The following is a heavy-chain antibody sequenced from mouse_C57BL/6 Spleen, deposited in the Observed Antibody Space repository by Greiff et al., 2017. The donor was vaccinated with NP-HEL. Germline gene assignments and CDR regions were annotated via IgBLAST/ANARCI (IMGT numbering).Heavy chain of an antibody. CDR1: GFTFSDYY. Sequence: VQLKESEGGLVQPGSSMKLSCTASGFTFSDYYMAWVRQVPEKGLEWVANINYDGSSTYYLDSLKSRFIISRDNAKNILYLQMSSLKSEDTATYYCARGLLRYSYWYFDVWGTGTTVTVSS. J-gene: IGHJ1*03. CDR3: ARGLLRYSYWYFDV. V-gene: IGHV5-16*01. D-gene: IGHD1-1*01. CDR2: INYDGSST.